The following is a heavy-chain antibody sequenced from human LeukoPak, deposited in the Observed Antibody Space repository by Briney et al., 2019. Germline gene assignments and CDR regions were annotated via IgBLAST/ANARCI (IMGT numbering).Heavy chain of an antibody. J-gene: IGHJ1*01. CDR3: ARVGGQSIAVEYFQH. Sequence: SETLSLTCTVSGGSISSYYWSWIRQPARKGLEWIGRIYTSGSTNYNPSLKSRVTLSVDTSKNQFSLNLSSVRAADTAVYYCARVGGQSIAVEYFQHWGQGTLVTVSS. CDR1: GGSISSYY. V-gene: IGHV4-4*07. D-gene: IGHD6-19*01. CDR2: IYTSGST.